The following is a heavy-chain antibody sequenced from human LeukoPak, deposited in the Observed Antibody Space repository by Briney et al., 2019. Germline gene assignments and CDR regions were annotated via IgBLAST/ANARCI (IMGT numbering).Heavy chain of an antibody. J-gene: IGHJ4*02. CDR1: GYTFTSYG. CDR3: AKASNYDILTGYPNPFDY. CDR2: ISAYNGNT. Sequence: ASVKVSCKASGYTFTSYGISWVRQAPGQGLEWMGWISAYNGNTNYAQKLQGRVTMTTDTSTSTAYMELSSLRSEDTAVYYCAKASNYDILTGYPNPFDYWGQGTLVTVSS. D-gene: IGHD3-9*01. V-gene: IGHV1-18*01.